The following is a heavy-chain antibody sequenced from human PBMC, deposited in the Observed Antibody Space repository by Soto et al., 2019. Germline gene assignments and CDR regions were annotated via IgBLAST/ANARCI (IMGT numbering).Heavy chain of an antibody. J-gene: IGHJ3*02. Sequence: PSQTLSLTCVISGDSVSSNRAAWGWIRLSPSRGLEWLGRTYYRSRWFTDYADSVKSRITINPDTYRNQFSLQLNSVTPEDTAVYYCAREYSAATNEAFDMWGPGTMVTVSS. V-gene: IGHV6-1*01. CDR1: GDSVSSNRAA. CDR3: AREYSAATNEAFDM. D-gene: IGHD2-15*01. CDR2: TYYRSRWFT.